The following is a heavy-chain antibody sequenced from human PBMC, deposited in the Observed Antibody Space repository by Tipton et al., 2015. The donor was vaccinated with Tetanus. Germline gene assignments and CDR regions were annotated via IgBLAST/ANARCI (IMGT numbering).Heavy chain of an antibody. CDR1: GGSISSSSYY. Sequence: TLSLTCTVSGGSISSSSYYWGWIRQSPGKGLEWIGNIYHRGNTYYNPSLKSRVAISVDTSKNQLSLNLGSVTAGDTATYYCVGGDGSGYRFDYWGQGALVPVSS. CDR2: IYHRGNT. J-gene: IGHJ4*02. D-gene: IGHD3-9*01. CDR3: VGGDGSGYRFDY. V-gene: IGHV4-39*01.